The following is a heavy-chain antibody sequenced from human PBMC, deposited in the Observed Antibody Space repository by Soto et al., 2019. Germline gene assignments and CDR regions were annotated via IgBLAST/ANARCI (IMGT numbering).Heavy chain of an antibody. CDR3: VRDGSTGWHFDA. D-gene: IGHD6-19*01. Sequence: XGSLRASWEASRFTFSSSCMSWIRQAPGKGLEWVANTRQDGGQIYLVDSVQGRFTISRDNAKNSVYLQMNSLRAEDTAVYYCVRDGSTGWHFDAWGQGTLVTVSS. V-gene: IGHV3-7*01. CDR2: TRQDGGQI. J-gene: IGHJ4*02. CDR1: RFTFSSSC.